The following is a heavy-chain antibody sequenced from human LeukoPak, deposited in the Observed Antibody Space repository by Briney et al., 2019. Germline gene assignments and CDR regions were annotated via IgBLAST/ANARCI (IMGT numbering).Heavy chain of an antibody. J-gene: IGHJ4*02. CDR2: IYYSGST. V-gene: IGHV4-31*03. Sequence: PSETLSLTYTVSGGSINNGGYYWSLIRQHPGKGLEWIGYIYYSGSTYYNPSLKSRVTISVDTSKNQFSLKLSSVTAADTAVYYCARTPGRGRRLTNFAFWGQGTLVTVSS. CDR3: ARTPGRGRRLTNFAF. CDR1: GGSINNGGYY. D-gene: IGHD1-26*01.